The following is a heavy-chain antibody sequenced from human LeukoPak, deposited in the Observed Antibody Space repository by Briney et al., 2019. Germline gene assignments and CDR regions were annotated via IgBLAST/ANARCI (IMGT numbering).Heavy chain of an antibody. CDR1: GFTFSSYW. J-gene: IGHJ6*02. V-gene: IGHV3-74*01. D-gene: IGHD6-19*01. CDR2: INSDGSST. CDR3: ARDLISGWYPYLMGSRGMDV. Sequence: GGSLRLSCAASGFTFSSYWMSWVRQAPGKGLVWVSRINSDGSSTSYADSVKGRFAISRDNAKNTLYLQMNSLRAEDTAVYYCARDLISGWYPYLMGSRGMDVWGQGTTVTVSS.